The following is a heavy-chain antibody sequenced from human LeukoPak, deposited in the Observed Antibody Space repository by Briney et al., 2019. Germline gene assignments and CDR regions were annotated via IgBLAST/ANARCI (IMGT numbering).Heavy chain of an antibody. J-gene: IGHJ4*02. Sequence: GGSLRFSCAASGFTFSNFGMSWVRQAPGRGLEWVSDISGGGDTTYYGESVKGRFTISRDNSKNTLFLQMDSLSAEDTAVYYCAKTNGYYDYWDQGTLVAVSS. CDR3: AKTNGYYDY. D-gene: IGHD3-22*01. V-gene: IGHV3-23*01. CDR1: GFTFSNFG. CDR2: ISGGGDTT.